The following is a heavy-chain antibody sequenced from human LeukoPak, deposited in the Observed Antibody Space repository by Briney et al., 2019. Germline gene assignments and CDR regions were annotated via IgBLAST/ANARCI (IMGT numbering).Heavy chain of an antibody. Sequence: SETLSLTCTVSGGSISSYYWSWIRQPPGKGLEWIGYIYYSGSTNYNPSLKSRVTISVDTSKNQFSLKLSSVTAADTAAYYCARTKWELPSFDYWGQGTLVAVSS. V-gene: IGHV4-59*01. J-gene: IGHJ4*02. CDR1: GGSISSYY. CDR3: ARTKWELPSFDY. CDR2: IYYSGST. D-gene: IGHD1-26*01.